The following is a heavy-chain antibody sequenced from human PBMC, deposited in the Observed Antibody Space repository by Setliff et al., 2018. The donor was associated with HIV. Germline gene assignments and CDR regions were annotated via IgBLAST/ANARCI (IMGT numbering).Heavy chain of an antibody. J-gene: IGHJ4*02. V-gene: IGHV1-69*13. D-gene: IGHD3-22*01. CDR1: GGTFRSKA. CDR2: ISPVFGTA. Sequence: SVKVSCKAVGGTFRSKAVSWVRQAPGQGLEWMGGISPVFGTANYAQKFQDRVTITVDESTNTAYMELNSLRSDDTAVYYCARDFYDSSGYLNLGFDYWGQGSLVTVSS. CDR3: ARDFYDSSGYLNLGFDY.